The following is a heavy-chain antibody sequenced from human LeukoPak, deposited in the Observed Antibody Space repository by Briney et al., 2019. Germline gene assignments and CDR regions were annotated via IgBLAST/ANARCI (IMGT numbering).Heavy chain of an antibody. D-gene: IGHD3-22*01. CDR3: ARDLGDSSGYYYSPIDY. J-gene: IGHJ4*02. CDR1: GFTFSSYA. V-gene: IGHV3-30-3*01. Sequence: GRSLRLSCAASGFTFSSYAMHWVRQAPGEGLEWVAVISYDGSNKYYADSVKGRFTISRDNSKNTLYLQMNSLRAEDTAVYYCARDLGDSSGYYYSPIDYWGQGTLVTVSS. CDR2: ISYDGSNK.